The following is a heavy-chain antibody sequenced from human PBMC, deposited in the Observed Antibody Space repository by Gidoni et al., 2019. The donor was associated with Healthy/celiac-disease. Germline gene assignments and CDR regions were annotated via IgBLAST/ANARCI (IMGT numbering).Heavy chain of an antibody. V-gene: IGHV4-34*01. Sequence: QVQLQQWGAGLLKPSETLSLTCAVDGGSFSGYYWSWIRQPPGKGLEWIGEINHSGSTNYNPSLKSRVTISVDTSKNQFSLRLSSVTAADTAVYYCARVFIYGDYLVDYWGQGTLVTVSS. CDR2: INHSGST. CDR1: GGSFSGYY. CDR3: ARVFIYGDYLVDY. D-gene: IGHD4-17*01. J-gene: IGHJ4*02.